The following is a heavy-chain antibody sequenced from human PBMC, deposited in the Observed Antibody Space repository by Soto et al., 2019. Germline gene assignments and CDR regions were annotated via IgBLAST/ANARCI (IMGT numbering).Heavy chain of an antibody. Sequence: QVQLVQSGAEVKKPGSSVNVSGKTSGGTFGNSAVAWVRQAPGQGLEWMGGIVPMFGTANYAQKFQGRLTITADDSTSTAYMELRSLRSDDTAVYYCARDGDPESAFWRGPLGGCRFDPWGQGTLVTVSS. CDR2: IVPMFGTA. D-gene: IGHD3-3*01. V-gene: IGHV1-69*12. CDR1: GGTFGNSA. CDR3: ARDGDPESAFWRGPLGGCRFDP. J-gene: IGHJ5*02.